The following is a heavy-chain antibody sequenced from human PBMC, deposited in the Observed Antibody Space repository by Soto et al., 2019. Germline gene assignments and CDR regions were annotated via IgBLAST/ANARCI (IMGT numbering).Heavy chain of an antibody. V-gene: IGHV2-5*02. D-gene: IGHD3-16*01. CDR3: AHNFRGWGSYTGDRFDS. Sequence: QITLKESGPTLVKPTQTLTLTCSCSGFSLTEIGGGVGWIRQPPGKALEFLALVFWDDDKRYQPSLRTRLTINQDPTKNQVGLTTANLDPVDTATYYCAHNFRGWGSYTGDRFDSWGQGTLVLVSS. CDR2: VFWDDDK. J-gene: IGHJ5*01. CDR1: GFSLTEIGGG.